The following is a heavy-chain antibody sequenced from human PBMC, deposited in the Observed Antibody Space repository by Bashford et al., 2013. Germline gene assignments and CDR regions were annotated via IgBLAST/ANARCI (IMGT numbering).Heavy chain of an antibody. D-gene: IGHD2-2*01. Sequence: SGFSLSTSGVGVGWIRQPPGKALEWLALIYWDDDKRYSPSLKTRLTITKDTSKNQVVLTMTNMDIVDTATYYCVHRVKGNFCSSTSCPFDYWGQGTLVTVSS. CDR1: GFSLSTSGVG. CDR3: VHRVKGNFCSSTSCPFDY. V-gene: IGHV2-5*02. CDR2: IYWDDDK. J-gene: IGHJ4*02.